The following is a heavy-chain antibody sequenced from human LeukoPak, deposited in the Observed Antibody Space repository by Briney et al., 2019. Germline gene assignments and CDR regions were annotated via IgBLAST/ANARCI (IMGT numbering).Heavy chain of an antibody. CDR1: GFTFNNYA. D-gene: IGHD3-3*01. Sequence: GGSLRLSCAASGFTFNNYAMNWVRQGPGEGLEWVSAISGTGSSTYYADSVKGRFTISRDNAKNSLYLQMNSLRAEDTAVYYCARDSAYYDFWSGSGSFHYFDYWGQGTLVTVSS. J-gene: IGHJ4*02. CDR3: ARDSAYYDFWSGSGSFHYFDY. V-gene: IGHV3-23*01. CDR2: ISGTGSST.